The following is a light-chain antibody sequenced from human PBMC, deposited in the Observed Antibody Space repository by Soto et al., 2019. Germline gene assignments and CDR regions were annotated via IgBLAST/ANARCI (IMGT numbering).Light chain of an antibody. V-gene: IGKV3-11*01. CDR1: QSVSSY. CDR3: QQRSNWPL. J-gene: IGKJ4*01. CDR2: DAS. Sequence: EIVLTQSPATLSLSPGERDPLSCRASQSVSSYLAWYQQKTGQAPRLLIYDASNRATGIPARFSGSGSGTDFALTISSLEPEDCAVYCCQQRSNWPLFGGGPKVEIK.